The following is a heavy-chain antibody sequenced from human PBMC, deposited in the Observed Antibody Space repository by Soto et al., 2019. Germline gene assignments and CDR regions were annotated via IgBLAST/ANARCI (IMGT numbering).Heavy chain of an antibody. Sequence: GGSLRLSCAASGFTFSSYAMSWVRQAPGKGLEWVLVISGSGVSTYYADSLKGRFTISRDNSKNTLYLQMNSLRSEDTAVYYCAKSPGMYYYDSSGYYHYDYWGQGTLVTVSS. CDR2: ISGSGVST. CDR1: GFTFSSYA. D-gene: IGHD3-22*01. J-gene: IGHJ4*02. CDR3: AKSPGMYYYDSSGYYHYDY. V-gene: IGHV3-23*01.